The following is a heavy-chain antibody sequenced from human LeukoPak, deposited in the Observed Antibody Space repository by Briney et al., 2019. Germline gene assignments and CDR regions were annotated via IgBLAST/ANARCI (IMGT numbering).Heavy chain of an antibody. CDR1: GFTFSSYS. V-gene: IGHV3-21*01. Sequence: GGSLRLSCAASGFTFSSYSMNWVRQAPGKGLEWVSSISSSSSYIYYADSVKGRFTISRDNAKNSLYLQMNSLRAEDTAVYYCARDRCYVWGSHRYPTFDYWGQGTLVTVSS. D-gene: IGHD3-16*02. CDR3: ARDRCYVWGSHRYPTFDY. J-gene: IGHJ4*02. CDR2: ISSSSSYI.